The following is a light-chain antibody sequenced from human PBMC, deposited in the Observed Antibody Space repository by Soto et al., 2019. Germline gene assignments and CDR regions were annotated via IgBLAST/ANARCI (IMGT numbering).Light chain of an antibody. CDR1: QSVSSS. V-gene: IGKV3-15*01. Sequence: EIVMTQSPATLSVSPGERATLSCRASQSVSSSFLAWYQQKPGQAPRLLIYAASTRATGIPARFSGSGSGTDFTLTISRLQPEDFAVYYCRQYNNWPWTFGQGTKVDIK. CDR3: RQYNNWPWT. CDR2: AAS. J-gene: IGKJ1*01.